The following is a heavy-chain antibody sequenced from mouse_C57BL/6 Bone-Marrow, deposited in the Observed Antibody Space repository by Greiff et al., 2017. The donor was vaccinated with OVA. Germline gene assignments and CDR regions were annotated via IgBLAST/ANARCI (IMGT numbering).Heavy chain of an antibody. Sequence: EVHLVESGEGLVKPGGSLKLSCAASGFTFSSYAMSWVRQTPEKRLEWVAYISSGGDYIYYADTVKGRFTISRDNARNTLYLQLSSLKSEDTAMYYCTRGGYEGYFDVWGTGTTVTVSS. CDR2: ISSGGDYI. CDR3: TRGGYEGYFDV. D-gene: IGHD2-3*01. V-gene: IGHV5-9-1*02. J-gene: IGHJ1*03. CDR1: GFTFSSYA.